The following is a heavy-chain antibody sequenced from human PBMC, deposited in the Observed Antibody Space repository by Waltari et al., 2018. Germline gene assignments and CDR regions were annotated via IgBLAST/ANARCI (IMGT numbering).Heavy chain of an antibody. J-gene: IGHJ5*02. Sequence: QVQVLVSGGNGVQPGESRRLSCSMSGLPCRNFGCHWVSQAPGVGLCGVAFVGSDGPPKFSAASFDARFSVSSDISTNIISLLMNNLTPAEPAVYFCATDPRVVQGSFLFDHWCQGALITVSS. CDR1: GLPCRNFG. D-gene: IGHD3-10*02. CDR2: VGSDGPPK. CDR3: ATDPRVVQGSFLFDH. V-gene: IGHV3-30*02.